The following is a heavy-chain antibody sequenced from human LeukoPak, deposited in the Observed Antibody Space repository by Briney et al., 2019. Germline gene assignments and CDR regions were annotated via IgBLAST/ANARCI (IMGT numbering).Heavy chain of an antibody. J-gene: IGHJ4*02. Sequence: ASVKVSCKASGYTSTSYGISWVRQAPGQGLKWMGWISAYSGNTNYAQKLQGRVTMTTDTSTSTAYMELRSLRSDDTAVYYCARDLYNWKTYFDYWGQGTLVTVSS. CDR1: GYTSTSYG. V-gene: IGHV1-18*04. D-gene: IGHD1-1*01. CDR3: ARDLYNWKTYFDY. CDR2: ISAYSGNT.